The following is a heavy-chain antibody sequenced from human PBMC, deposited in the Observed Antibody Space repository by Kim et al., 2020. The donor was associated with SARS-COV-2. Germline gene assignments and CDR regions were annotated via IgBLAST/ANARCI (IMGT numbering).Heavy chain of an antibody. CDR3: ARDGGPMLTWSWHDY. V-gene: IGHV7-4-1*01. J-gene: IGHJ4*02. Sequence: ASVKVSCKASGYSFTDYALNWVRQAPGQGLECMGWIDTRTGKPTYAQGFTGRFAFSMDTSASTAYLQVDSLKPEDTAVYFCARDGGPMLTWSWHDYWGQGTLVTVSS. CDR1: GYSFTDYA. D-gene: IGHD3-16*01. CDR2: IDTRTGKP.